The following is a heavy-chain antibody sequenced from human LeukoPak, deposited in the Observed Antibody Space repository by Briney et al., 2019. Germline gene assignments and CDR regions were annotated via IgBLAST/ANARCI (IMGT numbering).Heavy chain of an antibody. CDR2: ISSNRRTI. CDR1: GFSFSTQE. CDR3: ARGSYTGFDLYFDY. D-gene: IGHD5-12*01. V-gene: IGHV3-48*03. J-gene: IGHJ4*02. Sequence: GGSLRLSCATSGFSFSTQEMTWVRQAPGKGLEWVSYISSNRRTIYDADSVKGRFTISRDNTRNSVFLQLNSLRVEDTGFYYCARGSYTGFDLYFDYWGQGTLVTVSS.